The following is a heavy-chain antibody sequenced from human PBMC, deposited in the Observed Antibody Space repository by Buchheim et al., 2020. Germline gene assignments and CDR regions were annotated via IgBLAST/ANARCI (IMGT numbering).Heavy chain of an antibody. D-gene: IGHD3-22*01. CDR1: GFTFSSYS. V-gene: IGHV3-48*02. CDR3: ARGGDDSSGYYINYYYYYYMDV. J-gene: IGHJ6*03. CDR2: ISSSSSTI. Sequence: EVQLVESGGGLVQPGGSLRLSCAASGFTFSSYSINWVRQAPGKGLEWVSYISSSSSTIYYADSVKGRFTISRDNAKNSLYLQMNSLRDEDTAVYYCARGGDDSSGYYINYYYYYYMDVWGKGTT.